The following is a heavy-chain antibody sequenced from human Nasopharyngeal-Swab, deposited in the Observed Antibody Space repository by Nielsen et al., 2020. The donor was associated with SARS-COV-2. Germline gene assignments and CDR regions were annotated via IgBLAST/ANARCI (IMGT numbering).Heavy chain of an antibody. Sequence: SQTLSLTCAVYGGSFSGYYWSWIRQPPGKGLEWIGEINHSGSPNYNPSLKSRVTISVDTSKNQFSLKLSSVTAADTAVYYCARGLSYDSSGYRYFDYWGQGTLVTVSS. CDR3: ARGLSYDSSGYRYFDY. D-gene: IGHD3-22*01. J-gene: IGHJ4*02. CDR1: GGSFSGYY. CDR2: INHSGSP. V-gene: IGHV4-34*01.